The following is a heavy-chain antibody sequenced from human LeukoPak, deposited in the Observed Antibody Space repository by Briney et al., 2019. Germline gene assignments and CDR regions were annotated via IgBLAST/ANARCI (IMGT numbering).Heavy chain of an antibody. CDR2: IYYSGST. CDR3: ARVLTVNWFDP. CDR1: GGSLSSSSYY. Sequence: KPSETPSLTRTVSGGSLSSSSYYWGWVRQPPGKGLEWIGSIYYSGSTYYNPSLKSRVTISVDTSKNQFSLKLSSVTAADTAVYYCARVLTVNWFDPWGQGTLVTVSS. D-gene: IGHD3-9*01. V-gene: IGHV4-39*01. J-gene: IGHJ5*02.